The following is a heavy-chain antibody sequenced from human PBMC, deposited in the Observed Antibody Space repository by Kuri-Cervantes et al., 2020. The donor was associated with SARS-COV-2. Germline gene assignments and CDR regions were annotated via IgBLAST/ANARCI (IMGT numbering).Heavy chain of an antibody. D-gene: IGHD3-22*01. V-gene: IGHV3-48*01. CDR2: ISSSSSTI. Sequence: GGSLRLSCAASGFTFSSYSMNWVRQAPGKGLEWVSYISSSSSTIYYADSVKGRFTISRDNAKNSLYLQMNSLRAEDTAVYYCSRTYDSSGSLYYYYYVDVWGKGTTVTVSS. J-gene: IGHJ6*03. CDR1: GFTFSSYS. CDR3: SRTYDSSGSLYYYYYVDV.